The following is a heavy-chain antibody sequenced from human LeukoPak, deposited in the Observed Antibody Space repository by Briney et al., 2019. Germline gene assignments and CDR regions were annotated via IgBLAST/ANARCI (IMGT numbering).Heavy chain of an antibody. D-gene: IGHD2/OR15-2a*01. CDR3: ARAVPASMTWFDP. J-gene: IGHJ5*02. CDR1: GGTFSNFG. V-gene: IGHV1-69*05. Sequence: SVRVSFRASGGTFSNFGIHWVRQAPGQGLGWMGGINPVHGTTDYAQKFQGRLTITKDETAGIAYMDLSSLRSEDTASYYCARAVPASMTWFDPWGQGTLVTVSS. CDR2: INPVHGTT.